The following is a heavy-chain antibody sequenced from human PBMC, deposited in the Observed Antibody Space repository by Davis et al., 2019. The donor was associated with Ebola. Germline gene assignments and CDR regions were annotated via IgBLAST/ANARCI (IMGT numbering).Heavy chain of an antibody. CDR2: IRSKANSYAT. D-gene: IGHD4-17*01. Sequence: GESLKISCAASGFTFSGSAMHWVRQASGKGLEWVGRIRSKANSYATAYAASVKGRFTISRDGSKNTAYLQMNSLKTEDTAVYYCTATVTSSDYWGQGTLATVSS. J-gene: IGHJ4*02. CDR3: TATVTSSDY. V-gene: IGHV3-73*01. CDR1: GFTFSGSA.